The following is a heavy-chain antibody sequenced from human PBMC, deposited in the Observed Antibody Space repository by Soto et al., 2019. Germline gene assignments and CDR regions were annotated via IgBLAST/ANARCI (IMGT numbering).Heavy chain of an antibody. Sequence: GGSLRLSCAASGFTFSSYAMSWVRQAPGKGLEWVSAISGSGGSTYYADSVKGRFTISRDNSKNTLYLQMNSLRAEDTAVYYCATPLSGRVVTPSRYYGMDVWGQGTTVTVSS. CDR2: ISGSGGST. CDR3: ATPLSGRVVTPSRYYGMDV. V-gene: IGHV3-23*01. CDR1: GFTFSSYA. J-gene: IGHJ6*02. D-gene: IGHD1-26*01.